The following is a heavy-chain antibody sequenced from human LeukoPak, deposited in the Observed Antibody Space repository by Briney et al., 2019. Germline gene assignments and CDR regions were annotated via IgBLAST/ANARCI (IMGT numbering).Heavy chain of an antibody. CDR3: ARGGPTGSGSNYFGY. V-gene: IGHV4-34*01. CDR1: GGSFSGYY. J-gene: IGHJ4*02. D-gene: IGHD3-10*01. Sequence: KPSETLSLTCAVYGGSFSGYYWSWIRQPPGKGLEWIGEINHSGSTNYNPSLKSRVTISVDTSKNQFSLKLSSVTAADTAVYYCARGGPTGSGSNYFGYWGQGTLVTVSS. CDR2: INHSGST.